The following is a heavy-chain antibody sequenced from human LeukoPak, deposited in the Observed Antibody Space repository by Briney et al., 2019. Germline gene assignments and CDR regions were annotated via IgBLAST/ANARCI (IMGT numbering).Heavy chain of an antibody. J-gene: IGHJ5*02. D-gene: IGHD3-22*01. CDR1: GGSISSGGYY. Sequence: SETLSLTCTVSGGSISSGGYYWSWVRQHPGKGLEWIGYIYYSGSTYYNPSLKSRVTISADTSKNQFSLKLSSVTAADTAVYYCARGSMIANNWFDPWGQGTLVTVSS. CDR2: IYYSGST. V-gene: IGHV4-31*03. CDR3: ARGSMIANNWFDP.